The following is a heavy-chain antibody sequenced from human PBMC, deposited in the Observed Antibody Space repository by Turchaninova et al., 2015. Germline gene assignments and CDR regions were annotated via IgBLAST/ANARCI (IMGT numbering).Heavy chain of an antibody. CDR2: LSMSSTYI. D-gene: IGHD4-11*01. Sequence: EVQLVESGGGLVKPGGSLRLSCAASGFTLSNYNMNWVRQAHGKGLEWVSSLSMSSTYIYYADAVRGRFTVSRDNAKSSLYLQMDRLTAEDTAIYYCVRDVGKYSSDSKGEWDYWGQGTLVTVSS. CDR3: VRDVGKYSSDSKGEWDY. J-gene: IGHJ4*02. CDR1: GFTLSNYN. V-gene: IGHV3-21*06.